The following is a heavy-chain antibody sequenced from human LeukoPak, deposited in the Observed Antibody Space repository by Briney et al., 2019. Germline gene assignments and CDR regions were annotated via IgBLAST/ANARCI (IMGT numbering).Heavy chain of an antibody. CDR1: GFTFSSYE. CDR3: ARDPGYDYVWGSYRSFDY. J-gene: IGHJ4*02. D-gene: IGHD3-16*02. V-gene: IGHV3-48*03. CDR2: ISRSGSTI. Sequence: GGSLILSCAASGFTFSSYEMNWVRQAPGKGLELVSYISRSGSTIYYAASVKGRFTISRDNAKNSLYLQMNSLRAEDTAVYYCARDPGYDYVWGSYRSFDYSGQGTLVTVSS.